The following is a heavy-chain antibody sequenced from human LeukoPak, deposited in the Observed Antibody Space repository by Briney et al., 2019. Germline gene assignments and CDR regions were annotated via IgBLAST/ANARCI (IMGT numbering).Heavy chain of an antibody. J-gene: IGHJ4*02. D-gene: IGHD3-10*01. CDR3: ARDSLGITMVRGDLRWAAY. V-gene: IGHV7-4-1*02. Sequence: ASVKVSCKASGYTFTSYAMNWVRQAPGQGLEWMGWINTNTGNPTYAQGSTGRFVFSLDTSVSTAYLQISSLKAEDTAVYYCARDSLGITMVRGDLRWAAYWGQGTLVTVSS. CDR2: INTNTGNP. CDR1: GYTFTSYA.